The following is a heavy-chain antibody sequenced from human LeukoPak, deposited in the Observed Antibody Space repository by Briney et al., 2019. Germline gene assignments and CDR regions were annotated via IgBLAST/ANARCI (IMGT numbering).Heavy chain of an antibody. CDR2: IYTSGST. CDR1: GGSISSYY. CDR3: ARVGYSGSLSGSFDI. V-gene: IGHV4-4*07. Sequence: SETLSLTCTVSGGSISSYYWSWIRQPAGKGLEWIGRIYTSGSTNYNASLKSRVTISVDTSKNQFSLKLSSVTAADTAVYYCARVGYSGSLSGSFDIWGQGTMVTVSS. D-gene: IGHD1-26*01. J-gene: IGHJ3*02.